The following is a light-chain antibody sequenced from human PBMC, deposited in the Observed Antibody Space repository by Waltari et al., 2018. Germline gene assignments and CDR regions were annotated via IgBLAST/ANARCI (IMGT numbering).Light chain of an antibody. CDR3: QSYDSSLSGLVV. V-gene: IGLV1-40*01. Sequence: QSVLTQPPSVSGAPGQRVTISCTGSSSNIGAPYNVHWYQQLPGTAPKLLIYRNNNRTSGVPDRFSGSKSDTSADLAIPGVQAEDEADYYFQSYDSSLSGLVVFGGGTKLTVL. CDR1: SSNIGAPYN. CDR2: RNN. J-gene: IGLJ2*01.